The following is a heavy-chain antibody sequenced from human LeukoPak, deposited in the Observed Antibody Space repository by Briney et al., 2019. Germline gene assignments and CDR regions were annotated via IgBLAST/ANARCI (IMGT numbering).Heavy chain of an antibody. CDR3: ARDRCSSTSCYNWFDP. D-gene: IGHD2-2*01. CDR2: IIPFFGTT. Sequence: SVKVSCNASGCTFSSYAMSWVRQAPGQGLEWMEGIIPFFGTTNYAQKFQGRVTITADESTSTAYMELSSLRSEDTAMYYCARDRCSSTSCYNWFDPWGQGTLVTVSS. J-gene: IGHJ5*02. CDR1: GCTFSSYA. V-gene: IGHV1-69*13.